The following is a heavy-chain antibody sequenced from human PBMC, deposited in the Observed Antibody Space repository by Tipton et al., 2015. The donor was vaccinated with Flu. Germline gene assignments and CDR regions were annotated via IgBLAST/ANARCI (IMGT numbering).Heavy chain of an antibody. D-gene: IGHD3-10*01. V-gene: IGHV4-30-2*01. J-gene: IGHJ4*02. CDR3: ARGVSWVRGVTRNAHFDY. CDR1: GGSISSGGYS. Sequence: LRLSCAVSGGSISSGGYSWSWIRQPPGKGLEWIGYIYHSGSTYYNPSLKSRVTISVDRSKNQFSLKLSSVTAADTAVYYCARGVSWVRGVTRNAHFDYWGQGTLVTVSS. CDR2: IYHSGST.